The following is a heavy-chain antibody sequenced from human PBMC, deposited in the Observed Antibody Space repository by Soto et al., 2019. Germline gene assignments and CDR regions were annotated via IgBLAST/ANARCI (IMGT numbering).Heavy chain of an antibody. J-gene: IGHJ6*02. Sequence: SETLSLTCAVSGGSISSGGYSWSWIRQPPGKGLEWIGYIYHCGITYYNPSLKSRVIISVDTSKNQFSLKLSSVTAADTAVYYCARGGLGYCSGGSCYSAELSRYYYGMDVWGQGTTVTVSS. V-gene: IGHV4-30-2*01. CDR3: ARGGLGYCSGGSCYSAELSRYYYGMDV. D-gene: IGHD2-15*01. CDR2: IYHCGIT. CDR1: GGSISSGGYS.